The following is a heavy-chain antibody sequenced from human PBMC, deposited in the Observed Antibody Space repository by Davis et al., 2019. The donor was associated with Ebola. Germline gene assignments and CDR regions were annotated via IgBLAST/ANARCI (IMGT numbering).Heavy chain of an antibody. D-gene: IGHD3-22*01. CDR1: GGSISSGDYY. CDR2: IYYSGST. V-gene: IGHV4-61*08. Sequence: SETLSLTCIASGGSISSGDYYWSWIRQPPGKGLEWIGYIYYSGSTNYNPSLKSRVTISVDTSKNQFSLKLRSVTAADTSVYYCATGNDYYDSSGYFRFFDYWGQGTLVTVSS. J-gene: IGHJ4*02. CDR3: ATGNDYYDSSGYFRFFDY.